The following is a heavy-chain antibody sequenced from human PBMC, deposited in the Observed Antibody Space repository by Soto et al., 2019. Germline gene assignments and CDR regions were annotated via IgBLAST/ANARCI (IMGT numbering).Heavy chain of an antibody. J-gene: IGHJ4*02. CDR2: IHHSGST. CDR1: GGSISSGGYY. CDR3: ARVWDSSGPNFDY. Sequence: SETLSLTCNVSGGSISSGGYYWTWIRQHPGKGLEWIGYIHHSGSTYYNSSLKSRVTISVDTSKNQFSLKLSSVTAADTAVYYCARVWDSSGPNFDYWGQGTLVTVSS. V-gene: IGHV4-31*03. D-gene: IGHD3-22*01.